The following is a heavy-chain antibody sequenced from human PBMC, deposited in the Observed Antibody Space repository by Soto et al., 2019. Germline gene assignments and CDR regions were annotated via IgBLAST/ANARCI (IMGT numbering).Heavy chain of an antibody. V-gene: IGHV1-2*02. CDR1: GYTFTGYY. CDR3: ARGRDFVLMVYAITGVGGFDP. D-gene: IGHD2-8*01. Sequence: ASVKVSCKASGYTFTGYYMHWVRQAPGQELEWMGWTNPNSGGTNYAQKFQGRVTMTRDTSISTAYMELSRLRSDDTAVYYCARGRDFVLMVYAITGVGGFDPWGQGTLVTVSS. J-gene: IGHJ5*02. CDR2: TNPNSGGT.